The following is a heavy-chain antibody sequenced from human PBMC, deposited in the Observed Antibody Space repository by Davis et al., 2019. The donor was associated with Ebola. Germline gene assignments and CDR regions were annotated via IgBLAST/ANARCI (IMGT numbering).Heavy chain of an antibody. CDR2: ISSSGSTI. Sequence: GESLKISCAASGFTFSNAWMNWVRQAPGKGLEWVSYISSSGSTIYYADSVKGRFTISRDNAKNSLYLQMNSLRAEDTAVYYCARDQGGDYVRYFDYWGQGTLVTVSS. V-gene: IGHV3-48*04. D-gene: IGHD4-17*01. CDR1: GFTFSNAW. CDR3: ARDQGGDYVRYFDY. J-gene: IGHJ4*02.